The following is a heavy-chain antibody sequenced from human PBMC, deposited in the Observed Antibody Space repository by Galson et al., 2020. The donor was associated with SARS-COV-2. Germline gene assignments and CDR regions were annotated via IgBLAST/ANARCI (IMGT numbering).Heavy chain of an antibody. CDR2: FSDFGGTT. Sequence: GGSLRLSCAVSGFSLNTWAVNWFRQAPGRGLEWVSVFSDFGGTTAYADSVRGRFTVSRDGSKETVYLQMNSLRGEDTAVYYCAKYDQRGWEGHWGQGTLVTVSS. V-gene: IGHV3-23*01. J-gene: IGHJ4*02. CDR1: GFSLNTWA. CDR3: AKYDQRGWEGH. D-gene: IGHD1-26*01.